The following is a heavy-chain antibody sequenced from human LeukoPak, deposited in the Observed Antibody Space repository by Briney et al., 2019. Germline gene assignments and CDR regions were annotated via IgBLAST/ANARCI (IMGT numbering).Heavy chain of an antibody. Sequence: PGGSLRLSCAASGFTFSSYEMNWVRQAPGKGLEWVSYISSSGSTIYYADSVKGRFTIFRDNAKNSLYLPMNSLRAEDTAVYYCATVSHGYYSPTFDYWGQGTLVTVFS. J-gene: IGHJ4*02. CDR2: ISSSGSTI. V-gene: IGHV3-48*03. CDR1: GFTFSSYE. D-gene: IGHD3-22*01. CDR3: ATVSHGYYSPTFDY.